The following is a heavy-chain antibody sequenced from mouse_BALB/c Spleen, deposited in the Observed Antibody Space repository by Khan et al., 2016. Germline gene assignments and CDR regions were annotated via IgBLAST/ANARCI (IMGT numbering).Heavy chain of an antibody. CDR1: GYTFTNYG. CDR3: AEDYYGSNWFAY. J-gene: IGHJ3*01. V-gene: IGHV9-3*02. Sequence: QIQLVQSGPELKKPGETVKISCKASGYTFTNYGMNWVKQAPGKGLKWMGWINTNTGEPTYAEEFKGRFAFSLETSASTACLQINNLKNEDTATYCCAEDYYGSNWFAYWGQGTLVTVSA. CDR2: INTNTGEP. D-gene: IGHD1-1*01.